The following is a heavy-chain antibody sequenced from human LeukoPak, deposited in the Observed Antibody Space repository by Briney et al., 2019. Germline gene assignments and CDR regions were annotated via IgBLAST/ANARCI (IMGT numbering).Heavy chain of an antibody. D-gene: IGHD4-17*01. CDR3: ARISVHYADLFDC. V-gene: IGHV3-7*05. J-gene: IGHJ4*02. Sequence: PGGSLRLSCAASGFPFDTYWMSWVRQAPGKGREWVANINHDESEESYVDSVKGRFTISRDNAQKSLYLQMKSCRAEDTAVYYCARISVHYADLFDCWGEGNLVTVSS. CDR2: INHDESEE. CDR1: GFPFDTYW.